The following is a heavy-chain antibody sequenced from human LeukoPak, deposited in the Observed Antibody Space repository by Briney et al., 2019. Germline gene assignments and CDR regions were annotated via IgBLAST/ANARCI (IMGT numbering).Heavy chain of an antibody. V-gene: IGHV4-39*07. Sequence: SETLSLTCTVSGGSISSSSYYWGWIRQPPGKGLEWIGSIYYSGSTYYNPSLKSRVTISVDTSKNQFSLKLSSVTAADTAVYYCARGSRNFYSSSWSLLGYYGMDVWGQGTTVTVSS. CDR3: ARGSRNFYSSSWSLLGYYGMDV. D-gene: IGHD6-13*01. CDR2: IYYSGST. J-gene: IGHJ6*02. CDR1: GGSISSSSYY.